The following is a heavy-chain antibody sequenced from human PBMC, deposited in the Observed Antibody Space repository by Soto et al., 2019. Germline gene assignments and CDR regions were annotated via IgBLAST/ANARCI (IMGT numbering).Heavy chain of an antibody. CDR1: GGSFSGYY. CDR2: INHSGST. D-gene: IGHD4-17*01. Sequence: SETLSLTCAVYGGSFSGYYWSWIRQPPGKGLEWIGEINHSGSTNYNPSLKSRVTISVDTSKNQFSLKLSSVTAADTAVYYCARGGGTATVNGTDYWGQGTLVTVSS. CDR3: ARGGGTATVNGTDY. J-gene: IGHJ4*02. V-gene: IGHV4-34*01.